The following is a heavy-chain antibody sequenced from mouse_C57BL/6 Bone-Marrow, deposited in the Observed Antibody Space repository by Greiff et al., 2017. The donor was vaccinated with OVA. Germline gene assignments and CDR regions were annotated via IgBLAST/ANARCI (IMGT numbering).Heavy chain of an antibody. CDR2: IYPGNGYT. D-gene: IGHD2-5*01. V-gene: IGHV1-58*01. Sequence: VHVKQSGAELVRPGSSVKMSCKTSGYTFTSYGINWVKQRPGQGLEWIGYIYPGNGYTEYNQKFKGKATLTSDTSSSTAYMQLSSLTSEDSAIDILARRGSNLAWFADWGQGTLVTVSA. J-gene: IGHJ3*01. CDR3: ARRGSNLAWFAD. CDR1: GYTFTSYG.